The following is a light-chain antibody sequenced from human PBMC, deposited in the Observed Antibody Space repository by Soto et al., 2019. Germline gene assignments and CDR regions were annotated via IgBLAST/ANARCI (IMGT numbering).Light chain of an antibody. CDR3: QQYNNWLSLT. V-gene: IGKV3-15*01. CDR2: GAS. CDR1: QSVSSN. Sequence: EIVMTQSPATLSVSPGERATISCRASQSVSSNLAWYQQKPGQAPRLLIYGASNRSTGVPARFSGSGSGTEFTLTISSLLSEDFAVYYCQQYNNWLSLTFGGGTKVEIK. J-gene: IGKJ4*01.